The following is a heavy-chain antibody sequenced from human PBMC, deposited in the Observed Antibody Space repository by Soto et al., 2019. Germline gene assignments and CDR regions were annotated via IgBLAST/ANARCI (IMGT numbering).Heavy chain of an antibody. CDR1: GGSITTNY. CDR2: IYYSGST. CDR3: ARDRRLYYYYGMDV. Sequence: PSETLSLTCTVPGGSITTNYWSWIRQPPGKGLEWIGYIYYSGSTNYNPSLKSRVTISVDTSKNQFSLKLSSVTAADTAVYYCARDRRLYYYYGMDVWGQGTTVTVSS. V-gene: IGHV4-59*01. J-gene: IGHJ6*02.